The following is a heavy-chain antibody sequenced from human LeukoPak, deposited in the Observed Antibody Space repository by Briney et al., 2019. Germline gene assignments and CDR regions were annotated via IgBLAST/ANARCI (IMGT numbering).Heavy chain of an antibody. V-gene: IGHV1-2*02. J-gene: IGHJ6*03. Sequence: ASVKVSCKASGYTFTGYYMHWVRQAPGQGLEWMGWINPNSGGTNYAQKFQGRVTMTRDTSISTAHMELSSLRSEDTAVYYCARGRSAALEDYMDVWGKGTTVTVSS. CDR2: INPNSGGT. CDR1: GYTFTGYY. CDR3: ARGRSAALEDYMDV. D-gene: IGHD1-1*01.